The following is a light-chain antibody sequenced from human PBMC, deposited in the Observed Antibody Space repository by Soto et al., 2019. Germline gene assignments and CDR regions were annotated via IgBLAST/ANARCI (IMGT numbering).Light chain of an antibody. J-gene: IGKJ3*01. V-gene: IGKV1D-13*01. CDR3: QQVNDYPRT. CDR1: QGISSA. Sequence: ALQLTQSPSSLSASVGDRVTITCRASQGISSALAWYQQKPGKAPKLLIYDASSLESGVPSRFSGSGSGTDFSLTISSLQPEDFATYYCQQVNDYPRTFGPGTKVDIK. CDR2: DAS.